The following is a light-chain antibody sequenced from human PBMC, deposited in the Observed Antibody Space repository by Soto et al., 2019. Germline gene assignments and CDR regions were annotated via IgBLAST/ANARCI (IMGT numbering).Light chain of an antibody. CDR2: DAS. V-gene: IGKV1-17*01. CDR1: QTIGTY. Sequence: IQMTQSPSTLSGSLVYRFTITVRASQTIGTYVNWYRQKSGAAPELLIYDASSLQSGVPSRFSGSGSGTEFTLTISSLQPEDFATYYCLQHNSYPWTFGQGTKVDI. CDR3: LQHNSYPWT. J-gene: IGKJ1*01.